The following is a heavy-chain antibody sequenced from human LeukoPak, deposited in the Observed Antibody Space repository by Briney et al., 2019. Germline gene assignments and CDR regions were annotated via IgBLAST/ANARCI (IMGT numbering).Heavy chain of an antibody. D-gene: IGHD4-17*01. CDR3: VKVYPTVTTSSVLGS. CDR1: GFIFSNYA. CDR2: VFYDGNLQ. J-gene: IGHJ4*02. Sequence: GGSLRLSCAASGFIFSNYAIHWVRQAPGKGLEWVAAVFYDGNLQHYADAVKGRFTVSRDNSKNTVFLQINSLRTDDSAVYWCVKVYPTVTTSSVLGSWGQGTLVTVSS. V-gene: IGHV3-30*18.